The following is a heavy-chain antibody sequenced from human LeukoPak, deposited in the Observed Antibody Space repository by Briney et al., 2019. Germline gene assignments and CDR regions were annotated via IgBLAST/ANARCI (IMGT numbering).Heavy chain of an antibody. Sequence: SETLSLTCAVYGGSFSGYYWSWIRQPPGKGLEWIGEINHSGSTNYNPSLKSRVTIPVDTSKNQFSLKLSSVTAADTAVYYCARLPTMVRGALDYWGQGTLVTVSS. V-gene: IGHV4-34*01. CDR1: GGSFSGYY. CDR2: INHSGST. D-gene: IGHD3-10*01. J-gene: IGHJ4*02. CDR3: ARLPTMVRGALDY.